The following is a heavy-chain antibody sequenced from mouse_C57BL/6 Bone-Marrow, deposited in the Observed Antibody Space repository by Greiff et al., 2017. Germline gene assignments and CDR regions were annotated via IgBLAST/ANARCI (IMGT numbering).Heavy chain of an antibody. Sequence: VHLVESGAELMKPGASVKLSCKATGYTFTGYWIEWVKQRPGHGLEWIGEILPGSGSTNYNEKFKGKATFTADTSSNTAYMQLSSLTPEDSAIYYCARSPDYYGSSVFYFDYWGQGTTLTVSS. V-gene: IGHV1-9*01. CDR1: GYTFTGYW. J-gene: IGHJ2*01. CDR2: ILPGSGST. CDR3: ARSPDYYGSSVFYFDY. D-gene: IGHD1-1*01.